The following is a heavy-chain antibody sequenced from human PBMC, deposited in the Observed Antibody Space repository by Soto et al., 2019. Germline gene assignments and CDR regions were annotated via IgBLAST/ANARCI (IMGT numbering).Heavy chain of an antibody. J-gene: IGHJ4*02. CDR3: ARYGYSYPARFFDK. Sequence: PSETLSLTCAVSGHSISSGFYYWGWIRQPPGKGLEWIGSIYHSGSTYYNPSLKSRVSMSVDTSKNQLSLKLSSVTAADTAVYYRARYGYSYPARFFDKRGQGTRVTVSS. V-gene: IGHV4-38-2*01. D-gene: IGHD6-13*01. CDR1: GHSISSGFY. CDR2: IYHSGST.